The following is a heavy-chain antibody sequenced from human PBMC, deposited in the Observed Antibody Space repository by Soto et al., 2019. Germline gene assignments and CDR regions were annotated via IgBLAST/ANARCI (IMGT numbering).Heavy chain of an antibody. V-gene: IGHV3-33*01. D-gene: IGHD3-9*01. J-gene: IGHJ6*02. CDR2: IWYDGSNK. CDR3: ARDSTLLRYFDWLFQDYYYYGMDV. CDR1: GFTFSSYG. Sequence: GGSLRLSCAASGFTFSSYGMHWVRQAPGKGLEWVAVIWYDGSNKYYADSVKGRFTISRDNSKNTLYLQMNSLRAEDTAVYYCARDSTLLRYFDWLFQDYYYYGMDVWGQGTTVTVSS.